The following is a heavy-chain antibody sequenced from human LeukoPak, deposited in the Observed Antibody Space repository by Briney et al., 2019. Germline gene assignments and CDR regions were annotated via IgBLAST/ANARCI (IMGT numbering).Heavy chain of an antibody. D-gene: IGHD3-3*01. CDR2: IKQDGSEK. CDR1: GFTFSSYW. J-gene: IGHJ6*02. Sequence: GGSLRLSCAASGFTFSSYWMSWVRQAPGKGLEWVANIKQDGSEKNYVDSVKGRFSISRDNAKNSLILQMNSLRAEDTAVYYCARDEYYDFWSGYPGAHYGMDVWGQGTTVTVSS. CDR3: ARDEYYDFWSGYPGAHYGMDV. V-gene: IGHV3-7*01.